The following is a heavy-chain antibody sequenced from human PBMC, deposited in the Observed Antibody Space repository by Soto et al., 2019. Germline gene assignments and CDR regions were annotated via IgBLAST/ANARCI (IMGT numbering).Heavy chain of an antibody. CDR2: ISGSGGST. D-gene: IGHD3-22*01. Sequence: GGSLRLSCAASGFTFSSYAMSWVRQAPGKGLEWVSAISGSGGSTYYADSVKGRFTISRDNSKNTLYLQMNSLRAEDTAVYYCAKALGDGSGYYIGPLYYFDYWGQGTLVTVSS. J-gene: IGHJ4*02. V-gene: IGHV3-23*01. CDR1: GFTFSSYA. CDR3: AKALGDGSGYYIGPLYYFDY.